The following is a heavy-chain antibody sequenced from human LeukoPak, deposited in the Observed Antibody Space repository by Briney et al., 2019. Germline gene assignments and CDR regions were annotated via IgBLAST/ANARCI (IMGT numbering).Heavy chain of an antibody. Sequence: ASVKVSCKASGYTFTGYYMHWARRAPGQGLEWMGWINPNSGGTNYAQKFQGRVTMTRDTSISTAYMELSRLRSDDTAVYYCARDRITMVRGPHAGFDPWGQGTLVTVSS. CDR2: INPNSGGT. CDR1: GYTFTGYY. J-gene: IGHJ5*02. V-gene: IGHV1-2*02. D-gene: IGHD3-10*01. CDR3: ARDRITMVRGPHAGFDP.